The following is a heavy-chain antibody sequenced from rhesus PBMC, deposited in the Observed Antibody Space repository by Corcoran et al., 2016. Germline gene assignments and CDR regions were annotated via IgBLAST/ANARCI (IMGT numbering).Heavy chain of an antibody. CDR1: GGSISSSNW. CDR3: ARDCSGGVCYNYGLDS. Sequence: QVQLQESGPGLVKPSETLSLTCAVSGGSISSSNWWSWIRQPPGKGLEWIGYIRGSSGSTYYNPSLKSRVTNSKDTSKNQFSLKLSSVTAADTAVYYCARDCSGGVCYNYGLDSWGQGVVVTVSS. D-gene: IGHD2-39*02. CDR2: IRGSSGST. J-gene: IGHJ6*01. V-gene: IGHV4S19*01.